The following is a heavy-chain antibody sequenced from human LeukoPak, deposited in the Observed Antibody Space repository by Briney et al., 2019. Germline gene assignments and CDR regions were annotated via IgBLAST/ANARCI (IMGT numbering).Heavy chain of an antibody. CDR3: AKDTTMVRGVITYYFDY. CDR2: ISGSGGST. D-gene: IGHD3-10*01. V-gene: IGHV3-23*01. Sequence: PGGSLRLSCAASGFTFSSYAMSWVRQAPGKGLEWVSAISGSGGSTYCADSVKGRFTISRDNSKNTLYLQMNSLRAEDTAVYYCAKDTTMVRGVITYYFDYWGQGTLVTVSS. CDR1: GFTFSSYA. J-gene: IGHJ4*02.